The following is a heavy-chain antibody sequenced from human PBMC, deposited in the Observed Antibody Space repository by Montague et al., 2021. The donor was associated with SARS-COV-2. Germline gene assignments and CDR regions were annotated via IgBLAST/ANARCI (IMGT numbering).Heavy chain of an antibody. J-gene: IGHJ4*02. CDR2: IFHSENT. CDR1: RVSFHIFS. Sequence: SETLSLTCTVYRVSFHIFSWGWIRQSPGKGLEWIGEIFHSENTNYNPSLKSRVTISVDTSKNQFSLNLTSVTAADTALYYCARASRVVGFKPASRFWGQGTLGAASS. D-gene: IGHD2-21*01. V-gene: IGHV4-34*12. CDR3: ARASRVVGFKPASRF.